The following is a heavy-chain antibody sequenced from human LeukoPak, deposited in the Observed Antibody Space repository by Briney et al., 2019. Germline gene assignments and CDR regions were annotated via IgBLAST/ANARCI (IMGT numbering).Heavy chain of an antibody. CDR1: GFTFSSYA. D-gene: IGHD3-10*01. Sequence: GRSLRLSCAASGFTFSSYAMHWVRQAPGKGLEWVAVISYDGSNKYYADSVKGRFTISRDNSKNTLYLQMYSLRAEDTAVYYCAKDLEYSASGTPGAFDYWGQGTLVTVSA. CDR2: ISYDGSNK. J-gene: IGHJ4*02. V-gene: IGHV3-30*04. CDR3: AKDLEYSASGTPGAFDY.